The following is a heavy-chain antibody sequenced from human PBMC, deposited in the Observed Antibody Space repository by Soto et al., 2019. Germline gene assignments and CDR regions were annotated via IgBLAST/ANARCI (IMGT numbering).Heavy chain of an antibody. CDR1: GGSISSYY. CDR3: ARVGGAPLGAFDI. Sequence: SETLSLTCTVSGGSISSYYWSWIRQPPGKGLELIGYIFYSGTINYNPSLTSRVTVSVDTSKNQFSLKLSSVTAADTAVYYCARVGGAPLGAFDIWGQGTMVTVSS. J-gene: IGHJ3*02. D-gene: IGHD1-26*01. CDR2: IFYSGTI. V-gene: IGHV4-59*01.